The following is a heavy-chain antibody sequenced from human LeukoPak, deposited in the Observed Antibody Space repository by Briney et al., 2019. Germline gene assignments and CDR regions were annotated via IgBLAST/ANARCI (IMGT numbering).Heavy chain of an antibody. CDR1: GFTFCIYA. D-gene: IGHD5-18*01. Sequence: PGGSLRLSCAASGFTFCIYAMHWVRQAPGKGLEWVAVISYDGSNKYYADSVKGRFTISRDNSKNTLYLQMNSLRAEDTAVCYCASLPPVDIAMVALYYYYGMDVWGQGTTVTVSS. V-gene: IGHV3-30-3*01. CDR3: ASLPPVDIAMVALYYYYGMDV. J-gene: IGHJ6*02. CDR2: ISYDGSNK.